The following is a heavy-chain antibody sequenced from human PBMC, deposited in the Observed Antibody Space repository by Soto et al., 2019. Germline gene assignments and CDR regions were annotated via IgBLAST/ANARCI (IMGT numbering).Heavy chain of an antibody. CDR2: ISHDGSNK. Sequence: LRLSCAASGFTFSSYGMHWVRQAPGKGLEWVAVISHDGSNKNYADSVKGRFTISRDNSKNTLYLQMNSLRAEDTAVYYCAKDIRSFSSSSRTFDYWGQGTLVTVSS. D-gene: IGHD6-6*01. V-gene: IGHV3-30*18. CDR1: GFTFSSYG. J-gene: IGHJ4*02. CDR3: AKDIRSFSSSSRTFDY.